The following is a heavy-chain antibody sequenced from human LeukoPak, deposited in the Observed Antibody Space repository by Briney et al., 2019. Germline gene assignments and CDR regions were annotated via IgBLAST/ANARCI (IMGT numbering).Heavy chain of an antibody. J-gene: IGHJ3*02. CDR2: IYWDDDK. D-gene: IGHD3-22*01. V-gene: IGHV2-5*02. CDR3: AHHRYDSSGYYYFRAFDI. CDR1: GFSLSTSGVG. Sequence: SGPTLVKPPQTLALTCTFSGFSLSTSGVGVGWIRQPPGKALEWLALIYWDDDKRYSPSLKSRLTITKDTSKNQVVLTMTNMDPVDTATYYCAHHRYDSSGYYYFRAFDIWGQGTMVTVSS.